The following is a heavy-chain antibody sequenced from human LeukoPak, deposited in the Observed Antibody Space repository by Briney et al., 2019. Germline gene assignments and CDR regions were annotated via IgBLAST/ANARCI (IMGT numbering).Heavy chain of an antibody. CDR3: ARDPGRGYYYYGMDV. Sequence: GGSLRLSCAASGFSFSDHYMSWIRQAPGKGLEWVSSISSSSTYIYYADSLEGRFTISRDNVRNSLYLQMNSLRAEDTAVYYCARDPGRGYYYYGMDVWGQGTTVTVSS. J-gene: IGHJ6*02. CDR2: ISSSSTYI. CDR1: GFSFSDHY. D-gene: IGHD5-24*01. V-gene: IGHV3-11*06.